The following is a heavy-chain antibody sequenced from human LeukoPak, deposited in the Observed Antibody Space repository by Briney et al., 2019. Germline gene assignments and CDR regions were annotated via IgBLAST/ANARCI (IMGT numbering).Heavy chain of an antibody. CDR1: GFTFSYYW. CDR2: IQYDGSNE. D-gene: IGHD2-8*01. J-gene: IGHJ6*03. Sequence: GGSLRLSCAASGFTFSYYWMSWVRQAPGKGLEWVAYIQYDGSNEQYADSVKGRFSISRDSSKNILYLQMNSLRAEDTAVYYCAKDRCSNGIGCYYYYMDVWGKGTTVTISS. CDR3: AKDRCSNGIGCYYYYMDV. V-gene: IGHV3-30*02.